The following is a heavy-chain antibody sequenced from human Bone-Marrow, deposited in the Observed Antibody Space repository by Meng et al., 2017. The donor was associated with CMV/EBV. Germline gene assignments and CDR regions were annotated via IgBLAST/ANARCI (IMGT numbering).Heavy chain of an antibody. CDR1: GGTFSSYA. CDR2: ITPIFGTA. CDR3: AIWEVYAATITGGFFDY. D-gene: IGHD5-12*01. Sequence: SVKVSCKASGGTFSSYAISWVRQAPGQGLEWMGGITPIFGTANYAQKFQGRVTITTDESTSTAYMELSSLRSEGTAVYYCAIWEVYAATITGGFFDYWGQGTLVTVSS. V-gene: IGHV1-69*05. J-gene: IGHJ4*02.